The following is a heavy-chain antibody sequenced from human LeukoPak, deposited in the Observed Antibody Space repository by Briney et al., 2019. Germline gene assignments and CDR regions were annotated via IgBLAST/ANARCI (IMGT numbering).Heavy chain of an antibody. D-gene: IGHD6-13*01. CDR2: IYSGGST. V-gene: IGHV3-53*01. Sequence: PGGSLRLSCAASGFTVSSNYMSWVRQAPGKGLEWVSVIYSGGSTYYADSVKGRFTISRDNSKSTLYIQMNSLRAEDTAVYYCARVLYSSSWYGAADYWGQGTLVTVSS. CDR1: GFTVSSNY. CDR3: ARVLYSSSWYGAADY. J-gene: IGHJ4*02.